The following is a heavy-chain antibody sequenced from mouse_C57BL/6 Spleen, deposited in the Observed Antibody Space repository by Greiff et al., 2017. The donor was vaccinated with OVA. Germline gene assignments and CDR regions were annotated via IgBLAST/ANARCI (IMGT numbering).Heavy chain of an antibody. J-gene: IGHJ1*03. D-gene: IGHD1-1*01. V-gene: IGHV2-2*01. CDR2: IWSGGST. CDR1: GFSLTSYG. CDR3: ASYYGSSLWYFDV. Sequence: VMLVESGPGLVQPSQSLSITCTVSGFSLTSYGVHWVRQSPGKGLEWLGVIWSGGSTDYNAAFISRLSISKDNSKSQVFFKMNSLQADDTAIYYCASYYGSSLWYFDVWGTGTTVTVSS.